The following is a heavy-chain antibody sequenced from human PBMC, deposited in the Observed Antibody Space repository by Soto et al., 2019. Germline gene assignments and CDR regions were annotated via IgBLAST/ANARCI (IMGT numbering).Heavy chain of an antibody. J-gene: IGHJ4*02. CDR3: ARDSGAKLISS. CDR2: SVPIYRTA. D-gene: IGHD6-13*01. CDR1: GGTFSSYR. V-gene: IGHV1-69*01. Sequence: QVQLVQSGAEVKKPGSSVKVSCKASGGTFSSYRINWVRQAPGQGLEWVGGSVPIYRTADYAQKFQGRVTITADESARTAYMELRSLKSQDTAVYDGARDSGAKLISSWGQGTLVTVSS.